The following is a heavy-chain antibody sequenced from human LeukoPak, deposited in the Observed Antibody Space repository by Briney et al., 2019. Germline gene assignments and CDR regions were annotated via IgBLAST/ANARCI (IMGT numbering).Heavy chain of an antibody. D-gene: IGHD5-18*01. Sequence: QPGGSLRLSCAASGFTFSSYEMNWVRQAPGKGLEWVSYISSSGSTIYYADSVKGRLTISRDNAKNSLYLQMNSLRAEDTAVYYCAREDTAMGPFDYWGQGTLVTVSS. CDR1: GFTFSSYE. J-gene: IGHJ4*02. V-gene: IGHV3-48*03. CDR3: AREDTAMGPFDY. CDR2: ISSSGSTI.